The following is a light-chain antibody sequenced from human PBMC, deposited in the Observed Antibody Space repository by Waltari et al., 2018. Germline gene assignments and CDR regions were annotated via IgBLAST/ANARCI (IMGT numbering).Light chain of an antibody. V-gene: IGLV2-14*01. J-gene: IGLJ1*01. CDR1: SSDIGAYHY. CDR2: GVS. CDR3: NSFTSRTTYV. Sequence: QSALTQSASVSGSPGQSITISCTGTSSDIGAYHYVSWYQQHPGKAPKVMIYGVSNRPSGVSNRFSGSKSGNTASLTISGLQAEDEADYYCNSFTSRTTYVFGTGTKVTVL.